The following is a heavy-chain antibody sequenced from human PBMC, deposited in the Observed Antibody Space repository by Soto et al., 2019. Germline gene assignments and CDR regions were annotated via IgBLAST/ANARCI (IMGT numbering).Heavy chain of an antibody. D-gene: IGHD3-9*01. V-gene: IGHV4-59*01. CDR1: GGSISVYY. CDR3: ARGVGSSPPRY. Sequence: LPETLSLPCTISGGSISVYYWSWIRQSPRQGLEWIGYVYDNGRPYYSPSLKSRVTISADTSKNQISLKLTSATAADTAVYYCARGVGSSPPRYWGRGTLVTVSS. J-gene: IGHJ4*02. CDR2: VYDNGRP.